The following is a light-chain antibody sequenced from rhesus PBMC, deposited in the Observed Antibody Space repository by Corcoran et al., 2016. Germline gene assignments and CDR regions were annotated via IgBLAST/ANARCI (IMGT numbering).Light chain of an antibody. CDR2: SAS. V-gene: IGKV1-19*01. J-gene: IGKJ3*01. Sequence: DIQMTQSPSSLSVFVGDKVTITCNARSGITSWLAWYQQKPGKAPKPLVYSASSLQSGVPSRFSGSGSGTDYTLTISSLQPEDFATYYCQQYDDLPFTFGPGTKLDIK. CDR3: QQYDDLPFT. CDR1: SGITSW.